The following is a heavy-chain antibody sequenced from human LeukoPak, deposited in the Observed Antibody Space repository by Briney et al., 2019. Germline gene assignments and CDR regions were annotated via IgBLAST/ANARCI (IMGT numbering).Heavy chain of an antibody. CDR3: ARDSGGTYRFFDY. Sequence: GGSLRLSCAASGFTFSSYWMSWVRQAPGKGLEWVANIKQDGSEKYYVDSVKGRFTISRDNAKNSLYLQTNSLRAEDTAVYYCARDSGGTYRFFDYWGQGTLVTVSS. J-gene: IGHJ4*02. D-gene: IGHD3-10*01. V-gene: IGHV3-7*03. CDR2: IKQDGSEK. CDR1: GFTFSSYW.